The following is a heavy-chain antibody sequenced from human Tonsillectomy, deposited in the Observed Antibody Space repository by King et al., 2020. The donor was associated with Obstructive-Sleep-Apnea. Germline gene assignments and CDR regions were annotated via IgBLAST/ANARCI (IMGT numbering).Heavy chain of an antibody. CDR1: GGSISNYY. CDR3: ARHRGVEDYGGYGDYFDY. CDR2: MYYSGNT. J-gene: IGHJ4*02. D-gene: IGHD5-12*01. V-gene: IGHV4-59*08. Sequence: VQLQESGPGLVKPSETLSLTCTVSGGSISNYYWSWIRQPPGKGLEWIGYMYYSGNTNFNPSLKSRVTISADTSKIQFSLRLSSVTAADTAVYYCARHRGVEDYGGYGDYFDYWGQGTLVTVSP.